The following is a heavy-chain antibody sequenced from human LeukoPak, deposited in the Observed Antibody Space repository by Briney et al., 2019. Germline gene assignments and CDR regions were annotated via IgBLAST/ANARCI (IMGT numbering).Heavy chain of an antibody. CDR1: GFTFNSYA. CDR2: IGDNGGDT. V-gene: IGHV3-23*01. CDR3: GRDWKLDY. D-gene: IGHD1-1*01. J-gene: IGHJ4*02. Sequence: PGGSLRLSCAASGFTFNSYAMSWVRQAPGKGLEWVSAIGDNGGDTKYAVSVKGRFTISRDNSRSALYLQMNTLRVEDTAIYYCGRDWKLDYWGQGTLVTVSS.